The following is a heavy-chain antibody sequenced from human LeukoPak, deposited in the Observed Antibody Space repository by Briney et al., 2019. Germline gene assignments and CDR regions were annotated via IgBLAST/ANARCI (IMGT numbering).Heavy chain of an antibody. CDR3: AKSRGPYSGSFNWFDP. Sequence: GGSLRLSCAASGFTFSSYGMHWVRQAPGKGLEWVAFIRYDGSNKYYADSVKGRFTISRDNSKNTLYLQMNSLRAEDTAVYYCAKSRGPYSGSFNWFDPWGQGTLVTVSS. CDR1: GFTFSSYG. V-gene: IGHV3-30*02. D-gene: IGHD3-10*01. CDR2: IRYDGSNK. J-gene: IGHJ5*02.